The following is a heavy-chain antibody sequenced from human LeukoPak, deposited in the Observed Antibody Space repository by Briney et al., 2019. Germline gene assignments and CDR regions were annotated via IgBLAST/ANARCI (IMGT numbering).Heavy chain of an antibody. J-gene: IGHJ4*02. V-gene: IGHV3-7*03. CDR2: IKQNGGEI. Sequence: GGSLRLSCAASGFIFNKYWMTWVRQAPGEAPVWVANIKQNGGEIHCLDSVKGRFTISRDDAKNSLYLQMNSLRVEDTARYFCARDLPFDLWGQGTLVTVSS. CDR3: ARDLPFDL. CDR1: GFIFNKYW.